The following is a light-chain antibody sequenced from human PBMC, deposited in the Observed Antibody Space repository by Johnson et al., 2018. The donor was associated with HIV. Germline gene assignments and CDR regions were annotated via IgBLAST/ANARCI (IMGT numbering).Light chain of an antibody. J-gene: IGLJ1*01. V-gene: IGLV1-51*02. Sequence: QSMLTQPPSVSAAPGQKVTISCSGSNSNVGNNYVSWYQHLPGTAPKLLIYENNKRPSGSPDRFSGSKYGTSATLDITGLQTGDEADYYCGTWDSSLSVSYVFGTGTKVTVL. CDR3: GTWDSSLSVSYV. CDR2: ENN. CDR1: NSNVGNNY.